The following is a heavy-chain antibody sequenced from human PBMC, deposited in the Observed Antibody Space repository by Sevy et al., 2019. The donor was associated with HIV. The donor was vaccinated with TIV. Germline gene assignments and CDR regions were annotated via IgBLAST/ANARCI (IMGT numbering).Heavy chain of an antibody. V-gene: IGHV4-4*07. CDR2: IYTSGST. CDR1: GGSISSYY. CDR3: ARASDGYNMDYFDY. D-gene: IGHD5-12*01. Sequence: SETLSLTCTVSGGSISSYYWSWIRQPAGKGLEWIGRIYTSGSTNYKPSLKSRVTMSVDTSKNQFSLKLSSVTAADTAVYYCARASDGYNMDYFDYWGQGTLVTVSS. J-gene: IGHJ4*02.